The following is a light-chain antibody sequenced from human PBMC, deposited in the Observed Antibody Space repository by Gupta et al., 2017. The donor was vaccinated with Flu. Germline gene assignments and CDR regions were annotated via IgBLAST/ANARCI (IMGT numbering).Light chain of an antibody. V-gene: IGLV2-14*03. CDR2: EVS. CDR3: SSCSSSSTLFV. Sequence: QSALTQPASVSGSPGPSITISFTGTSSDVGGYNFVSWYQQHPGIAPKLMIYEVSNRPSGVSNRFSGSKSGNTASLTISGLQAEDESDYYCSSCSSSSTLFVFGTGTKVTVL. J-gene: IGLJ1*01. CDR1: SSDVGGYNF.